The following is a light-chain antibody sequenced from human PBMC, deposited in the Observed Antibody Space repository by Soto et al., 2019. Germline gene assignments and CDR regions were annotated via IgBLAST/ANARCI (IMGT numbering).Light chain of an antibody. CDR1: QNIRSR. V-gene: IGKV3-20*01. CDR2: DAS. Sequence: EIVLTQSPGTLSLSPGERATLSCRASQNIRSRLAWFQQKPGRAPELLIYDASKLKSGVPSRFSGSGSGTDFTLTISRLEPEDFAVYYCQQYGNSPITFGQGTRLEIK. J-gene: IGKJ5*01. CDR3: QQYGNSPIT.